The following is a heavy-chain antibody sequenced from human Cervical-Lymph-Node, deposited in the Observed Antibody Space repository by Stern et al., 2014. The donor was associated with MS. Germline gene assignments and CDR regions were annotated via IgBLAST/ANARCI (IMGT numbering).Heavy chain of an antibody. D-gene: IGHD6-6*01. V-gene: IGHV3-23*04. CDR3: AKDIIAARVYYYGMDV. CDR2: ISGSGGST. Sequence: EVQLVQSGGGLVQPGGSLRLSCAASGFTFSSYAMSWVRQAPGKGLEWVSAISGSGGSTYYADSVKGRFTISRDNSKNTLYLQMNSLRAEDTAVYYCAKDIIAARVYYYGMDVWGQGTTVTVSS. J-gene: IGHJ6*02. CDR1: GFTFSSYA.